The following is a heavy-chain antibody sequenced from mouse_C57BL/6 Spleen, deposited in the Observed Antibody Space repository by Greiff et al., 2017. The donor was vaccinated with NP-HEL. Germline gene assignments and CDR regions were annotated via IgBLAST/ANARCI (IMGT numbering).Heavy chain of an antibody. J-gene: IGHJ2*01. CDR1: GFNIKNTY. CDR3: ARGEVYGNYRLDY. D-gene: IGHD2-1*01. CDR2: IDPANGNT. Sequence: EVQLQQSVAELVRPGASVKLSCTASGFNIKNTYMHWVKQRPEQGLAWIGRIDPANGNTKYAPKFQGKATITADTSSNTAYLQLSSLTSEDTAIYYCARGEVYGNYRLDYWGQGTTLTVSS. V-gene: IGHV14-3*01.